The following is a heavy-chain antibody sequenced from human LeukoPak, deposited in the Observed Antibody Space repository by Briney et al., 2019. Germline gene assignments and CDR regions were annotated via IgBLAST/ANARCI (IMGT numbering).Heavy chain of an antibody. Sequence: GASVKVSCKVSGYTLTELSMHWVRQAPGKGLEWMGGFDPEDGETIYAQKFQGRVTMTEDTSTDTAYMELSSLRSEDTAVYYCATGFYSEGAFDIWGQGTMVTVSS. V-gene: IGHV1-24*01. D-gene: IGHD2-15*01. CDR2: FDPEDGET. CDR3: ATGFYSEGAFDI. CDR1: GYTLTELS. J-gene: IGHJ3*02.